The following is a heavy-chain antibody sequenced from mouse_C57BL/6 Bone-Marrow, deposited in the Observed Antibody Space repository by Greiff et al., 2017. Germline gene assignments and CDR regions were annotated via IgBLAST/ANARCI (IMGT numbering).Heavy chain of an antibody. CDR1: GYPFPSYW. CDR3: AREGGIRNWYFDV. V-gene: IGHV1-69*01. CDR2: IDPSDSYT. J-gene: IGHJ1*03. Sequence: VQLQQSGAELVMPGASVKLSCKASGYPFPSYWLHWVKQRPGQGLEWIGEIDPSDSYTNYNQKFKGKSTFTVVKSSSTAYMQLSSLTSEDSAVYYCAREGGIRNWYFDVWGTGTTGTCSS.